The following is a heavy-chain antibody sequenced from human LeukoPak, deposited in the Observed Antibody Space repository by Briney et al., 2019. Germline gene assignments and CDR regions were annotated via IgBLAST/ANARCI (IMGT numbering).Heavy chain of an antibody. Sequence: KPGGSLRLSCAASGFTFSNAWMSWVRQAPGKGLKWVGRIESKTDGGTTDYAAPVKGRFTISRDDSKDTLYLQMISLKTEDTAVYYCTTGYCSSTSCWYYFDYWGQGTLVTVSS. CDR3: TTGYCSSTSCWYYFDY. D-gene: IGHD2-2*01. CDR2: IESKTDGGTT. J-gene: IGHJ4*02. V-gene: IGHV3-15*04. CDR1: GFTFSNAW.